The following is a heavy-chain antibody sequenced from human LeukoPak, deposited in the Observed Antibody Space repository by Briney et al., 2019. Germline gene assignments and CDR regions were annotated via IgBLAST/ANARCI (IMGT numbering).Heavy chain of an antibody. V-gene: IGHV3-64*01. Sequence: GGSLRLSCAASGFTFTTYAMHWVRQAPGGGLECVSAISTDGGGAYYANSVKGRFTISRDNSKNTLYLQMGSLRVEDMAVYYCARYSSGSCYDYWGQGTLVTVSS. CDR3: ARYSSGSCYDY. CDR2: ISTDGGGA. CDR1: GFTFTTYA. D-gene: IGHD6-13*01. J-gene: IGHJ4*02.